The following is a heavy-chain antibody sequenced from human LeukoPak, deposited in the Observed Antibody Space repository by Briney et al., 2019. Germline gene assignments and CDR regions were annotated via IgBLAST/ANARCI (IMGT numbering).Heavy chain of an antibody. Sequence: PSETLSLTCTVSGGSMSPYHWGWIRQPPGRGLEWTGYIYYSGSTNYNPSLNSRVTISVDTSKNQFSLRLSSVTAADTAIYYCARAVSGRFDYWGQGTLVTVSS. J-gene: IGHJ4*02. CDR3: ARAVSGRFDY. CDR1: GGSMSPYH. D-gene: IGHD6-19*01. CDR2: IYYSGST. V-gene: IGHV4-59*08.